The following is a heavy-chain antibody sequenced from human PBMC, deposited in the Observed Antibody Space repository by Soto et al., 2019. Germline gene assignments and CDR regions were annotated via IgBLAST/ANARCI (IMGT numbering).Heavy chain of an antibody. V-gene: IGHV1-3*05. CDR3: AADYHFCGMDV. CDR2: INAGNGNT. J-gene: IGHJ6*02. Sequence: QVQLVQSGAEEKKPGASVKVSCKASGYTFTSYAMHWVRQAPGQRLEWMGWINAGNGNTKYSQKFQGRVSFTRDTSASTAYLELSSLRSEDTAVYYCAADYHFCGMDVWGQGTTVTVSS. CDR1: GYTFTSYA.